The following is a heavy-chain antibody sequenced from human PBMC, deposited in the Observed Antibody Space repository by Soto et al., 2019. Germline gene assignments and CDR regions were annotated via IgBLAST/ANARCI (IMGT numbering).Heavy chain of an antibody. Sequence: PGGSLRLACVGSGFNFSNYSINWVRQAPGKGLAWVSSISSRSDIYYADSVKGRFTISRDNAKNSVSLQINSLRAEDTAGYYCARGSTAWPLAYGLDVWGQGTTVTVSS. D-gene: IGHD1-26*01. J-gene: IGHJ6*02. V-gene: IGHV3-21*01. CDR1: GFNFSNYS. CDR3: ARGSTAWPLAYGLDV. CDR2: ISSRSDI.